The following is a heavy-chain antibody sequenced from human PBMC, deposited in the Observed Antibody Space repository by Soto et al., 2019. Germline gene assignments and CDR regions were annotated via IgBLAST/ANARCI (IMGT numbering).Heavy chain of an antibody. Sequence: QVHLVESGGGVVQPGRSLRLSCAASGFTFSTTGMHWVRQAPGKGLEWVAMISHDGGVKHYTDSVKGRFTISRDTSNNTVYLQMHSLRPEDTAMYHWAKDLYGAGWYNYFDPWGQGTLVTVSS. D-gene: IGHD6-19*01. CDR2: ISHDGGVK. CDR1: GFTFSTTG. J-gene: IGHJ5*02. V-gene: IGHV3-30*18. CDR3: AKDLYGAGWYNYFDP.